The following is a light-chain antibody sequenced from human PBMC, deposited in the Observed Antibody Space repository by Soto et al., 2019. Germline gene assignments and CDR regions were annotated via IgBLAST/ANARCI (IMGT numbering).Light chain of an antibody. CDR3: CSYAGSYTFV. CDR1: SSDVGGYDY. Sequence: QSALTQPRSVPGSPGQSVTISCTGTSSDVGGYDYVSWYQQHPGKAPKLMIYDVNKRPSGVPDRFSGSKSGNTASLTISGLQAEDEADYYCCSYAGSYTFVFGTGTKLTVL. J-gene: IGLJ1*01. CDR2: DVN. V-gene: IGLV2-11*01.